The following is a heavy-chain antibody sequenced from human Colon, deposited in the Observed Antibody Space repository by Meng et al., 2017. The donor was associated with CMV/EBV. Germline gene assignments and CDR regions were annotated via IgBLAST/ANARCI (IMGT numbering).Heavy chain of an antibody. Sequence: GESLKISCAASGFTFSNAWMIWVRQAPGKGLEWVGFIRGKGNGGTTDYAASVKGRFTISRDDSKSTAYLQMNSLKIEDTGVYYCSRDTAGPRFYYGLDVWGQGTTVTVSS. CDR2: IRGKGNGGTT. CDR3: SRDTAGPRFYYGLDV. D-gene: IGHD2-21*02. J-gene: IGHJ6*02. V-gene: IGHV3-49*04. CDR1: GFTFSNAW.